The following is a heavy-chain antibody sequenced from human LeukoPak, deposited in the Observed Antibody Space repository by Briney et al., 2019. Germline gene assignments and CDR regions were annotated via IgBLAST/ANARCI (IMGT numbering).Heavy chain of an antibody. Sequence: PGGSLRLPCVASGFAVSSNYMSWVRLPPGKGLEWVSVFYSGGTTYYVDSVKGRFTISRDNSKNTVSLQMNSLRAEDTAVYYCVRKFPSPVYGMDVWGQGTTVTVSS. D-gene: IGHD2-21*01. CDR3: VRKFPSPVYGMDV. V-gene: IGHV3-66*01. CDR2: FYSGGTT. J-gene: IGHJ6*02. CDR1: GFAVSSNY.